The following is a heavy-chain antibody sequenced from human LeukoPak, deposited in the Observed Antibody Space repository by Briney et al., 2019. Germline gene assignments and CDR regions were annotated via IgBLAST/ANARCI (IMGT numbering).Heavy chain of an antibody. D-gene: IGHD6-13*01. J-gene: IGHJ4*02. CDR2: ISAYNGNT. CDR1: GYTFTSSG. CDR3: ARDAAGNGGFDY. V-gene: IGHV1-18*01. Sequence: ASVKVCCKASGYTFTSSGISWVRQAPGQGLGWMGWISAYNGNTNYAQKLQGRVTMTTDTSTSTAYMELRRLRSDDTAVYYCARDAAGNGGFDYWGQGTLVTVSS.